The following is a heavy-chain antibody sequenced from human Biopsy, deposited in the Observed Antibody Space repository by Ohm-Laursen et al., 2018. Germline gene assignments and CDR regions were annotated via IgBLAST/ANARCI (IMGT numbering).Heavy chain of an antibody. Sequence: GTLSLTCTVSGDSVSNNFWTWIRQPPGKTLEWIAYKFYRGTTTYNPSLKGRVTVSVDPPKSQISLKLTSVTASDTAIYYCARLTRRGNIIFFDYWGQGTLVAVSS. CDR3: ARLTRRGNIIFFDY. V-gene: IGHV4-59*08. D-gene: IGHD1-26*01. CDR2: KFYRGTT. J-gene: IGHJ4*02. CDR1: GDSVSNNF.